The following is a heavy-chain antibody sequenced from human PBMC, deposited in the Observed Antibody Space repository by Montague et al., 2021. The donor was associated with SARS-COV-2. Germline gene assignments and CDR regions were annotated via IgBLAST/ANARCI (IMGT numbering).Heavy chain of an antibody. J-gene: IGHJ6*02. D-gene: IGHD4-23*01. Sequence: SRSLSWAASGFTFSSYGMHWVRQAPGKGLEWVAVIWYDGSNKYYADSVKGRFTISRDNSKNTLYLQMNSLRAEDTAVYYCAREDVYGGNSGGMDVWGQGTTVTVSS. CDR2: IWYDGSNK. V-gene: IGHV3-33*01. CDR3: AREDVYGGNSGGMDV. CDR1: GFTFSSYG.